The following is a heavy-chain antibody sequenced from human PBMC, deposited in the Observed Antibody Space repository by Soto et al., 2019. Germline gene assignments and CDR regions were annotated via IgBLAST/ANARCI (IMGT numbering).Heavy chain of an antibody. D-gene: IGHD4-17*01. V-gene: IGHV4-34*01. J-gene: IGHJ4*02. Sequence: QVQLRQWGAGLLKPSETLSLTCAVYGGSFSGYYWSWIRQPPGKGLEWIGEINHSGSTNYNPSLKSRVTISVDTSKNQFSLKLSSVTAADTAVYYCARRVGYGDYSDYWGQGTLVTVSS. CDR3: ARRVGYGDYSDY. CDR2: INHSGST. CDR1: GGSFSGYY.